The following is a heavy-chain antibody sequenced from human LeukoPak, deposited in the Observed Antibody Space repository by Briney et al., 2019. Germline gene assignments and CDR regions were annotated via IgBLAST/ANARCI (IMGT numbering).Heavy chain of an antibody. CDR2: ISGSGGST. D-gene: IGHD5-12*01. Sequence: PGGSLRLSCAASGFTFSSYAMSWVRQAPGKGLEWVSAISGSGGSTYYADSVKGRFTISRDNSKNTLYLQMNSLRAGDTAVYYCAKRGVAYYYYYYGMDVWGKGTTVTVSS. CDR3: AKRGVAYYYYYYGMDV. V-gene: IGHV3-23*01. J-gene: IGHJ6*04. CDR1: GFTFSSYA.